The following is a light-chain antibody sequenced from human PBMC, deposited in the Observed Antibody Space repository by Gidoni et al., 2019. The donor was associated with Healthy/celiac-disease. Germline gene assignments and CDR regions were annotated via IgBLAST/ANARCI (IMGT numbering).Light chain of an antibody. CDR3: QQYNSYNT. CDR2: KAS. Sequence: DIQMTQSPSTLSASVGDRVTITCRASQSISASLAWYHQKPGKAPNLLIYKASTLQSGVPSRFSGSGSGTEFTLTISSLQPDDFATYYCQQYNSYNTFGQGTKLEIK. V-gene: IGKV1-5*03. CDR1: QSISAS. J-gene: IGKJ2*01.